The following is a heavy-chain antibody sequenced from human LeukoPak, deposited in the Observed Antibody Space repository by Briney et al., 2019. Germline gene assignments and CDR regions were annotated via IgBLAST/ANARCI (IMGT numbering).Heavy chain of an antibody. J-gene: IGHJ5*02. CDR2: IKQDGSEK. D-gene: IGHD3-3*01. Sequence: GGSLRLSCAASGFTFSSYWMSWVRQAPGKGLEWVANIKQDGSEKYYVDSVKGRFTISRDNAKNSLYLQMNSLRAEDTAMYYCARNSRIDLVSTPGGFDPWGQGTLVTVSS. CDR1: GFTFSSYW. V-gene: IGHV3-7*01. CDR3: ARNSRIDLVSTPGGFDP.